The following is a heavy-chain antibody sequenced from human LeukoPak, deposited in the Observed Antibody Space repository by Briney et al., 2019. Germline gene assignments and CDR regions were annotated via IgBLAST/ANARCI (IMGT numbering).Heavy chain of an antibody. CDR2: ISGTSTYI. J-gene: IGHJ3*01. Sequence: PGGSLRLSCAVSGFTFSSYTMNWVRQAPGEGLEWVSSISGTSTYIHDADSVKGRFTVFRDNANKSLYLQMNSLRAEDTAMYYCARGMRQIDDAFDLWGQGTMVTVSS. CDR3: ARGMRQIDDAFDL. CDR1: GFTFSSYT. V-gene: IGHV3-21*01. D-gene: IGHD6-25*01.